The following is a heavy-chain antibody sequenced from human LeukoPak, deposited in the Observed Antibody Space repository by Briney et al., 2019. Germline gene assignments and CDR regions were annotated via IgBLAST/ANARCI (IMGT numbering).Heavy chain of an antibody. CDR2: IYYSGST. D-gene: IGHD2-21*01. CDR3: ARGVVIAPQTFDY. J-gene: IGHJ4*02. CDR1: GESISGFY. Sequence: SETLSLTCTVSGESISGFYWTCIRQPPGKGLEWIGYIYYSGSTNYNPSLKSRVTISVDTSKNQFSLKLSSVTAADTAVYYCARGVVIAPQTFDYWGQGTLVTVSS. V-gene: IGHV4-59*01.